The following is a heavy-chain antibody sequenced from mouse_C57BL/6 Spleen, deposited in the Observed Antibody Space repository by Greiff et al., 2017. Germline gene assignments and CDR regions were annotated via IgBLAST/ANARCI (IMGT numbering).Heavy chain of an antibody. D-gene: IGHD2-4*01. CDR3: ARWDYGRSFYAMDD. V-gene: IGHV1-54*01. CDR1: GYAFTNYL. CDR2: INPGSGGT. J-gene: IGHJ4*01. Sequence: VQLQQSGAELVRPGTSVKVSCKASGYAFTNYLIEWVKQRPGQGLEWIGVINPGSGGTNYNEKFKGKATLTADKSSSTAYMQLSSLTSEDSAVYFCARWDYGRSFYAMDDWGQGTSVTVSS.